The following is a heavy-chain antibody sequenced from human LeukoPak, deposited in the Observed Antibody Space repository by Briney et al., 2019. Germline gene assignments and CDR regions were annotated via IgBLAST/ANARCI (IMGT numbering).Heavy chain of an antibody. V-gene: IGHV1-46*01. D-gene: IGHD6-13*01. CDR1: GYTFTSYY. J-gene: IGHJ4*02. CDR3: AKRSTPGYSNKWCLDF. Sequence: ASVKVSCKASGYTFTSYYTHWVRQAPGQGLEWMGMINPSGGSTSYAQKFQGRVTMTRDTSTSTVYMELSSLRSEDTAVYYCAKRSTPGYSNKWCLDFWGQGTLVTVSS. CDR2: INPSGGST.